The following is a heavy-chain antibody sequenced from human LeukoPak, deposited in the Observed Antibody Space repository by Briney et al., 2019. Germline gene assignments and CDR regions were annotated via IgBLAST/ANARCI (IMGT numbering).Heavy chain of an antibody. CDR2: IYYSGST. CDR3: ARGTYYDFWSGYYGNYAPYYFDY. V-gene: IGHV4-39*01. D-gene: IGHD3-3*01. J-gene: IGHJ4*02. Sequence: SETLSLTCTVSGGSISSSSYYRGWIRQPPGKGLEWIGSIYYSGSTYYNPSLKSRVTISVDTSKNQFSLKLSSVTAADTAVYYCARGTYYDFWSGYYGNYAPYYFDYWGQGTLVTVSS. CDR1: GGSISSSSYY.